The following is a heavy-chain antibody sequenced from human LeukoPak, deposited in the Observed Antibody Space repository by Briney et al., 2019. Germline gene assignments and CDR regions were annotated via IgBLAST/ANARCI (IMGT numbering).Heavy chain of an antibody. CDR1: GGSISSAYDY. V-gene: IGHV4-31*03. CDR2: IYYSGST. Sequence: TLSLTCTVSGGSISSAYDYWSWIRQPPGKGLEWIGYIYYSGSTYYNPSLKSRVTISVDTSKKQFSLKLTSVTAADTAVYYCARESSSGWFYFDYWGQGILVTVSS. CDR3: ARESSSGWFYFDY. J-gene: IGHJ4*02. D-gene: IGHD6-19*01.